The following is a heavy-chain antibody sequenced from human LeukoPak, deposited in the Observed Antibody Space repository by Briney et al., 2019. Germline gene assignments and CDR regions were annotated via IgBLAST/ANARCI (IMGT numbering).Heavy chain of an antibody. CDR2: INPNSGGT. D-gene: IGHD3-16*01. J-gene: IGHJ3*02. Sequence: GASVKVSCKASGYTFTGYYMHWVRQAPGQGLEWMGWINPNSGGTNYAQKFQGRVTMTRDTSISTAYMELSRLRSDDTAVYYCARGGWDMITFGGVISDAFDIWGQGTMVTVSS. V-gene: IGHV1-2*02. CDR3: ARGGWDMITFGGVISDAFDI. CDR1: GYTFTGYY.